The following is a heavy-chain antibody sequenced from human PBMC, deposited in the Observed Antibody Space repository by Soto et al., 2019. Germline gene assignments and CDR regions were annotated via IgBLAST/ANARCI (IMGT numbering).Heavy chain of an antibody. J-gene: IGHJ4*02. V-gene: IGHV4-59*07. CDR3: ARVSSGWRFDY. CDR1: GSAISSYS. CDR2: IYYSGST. Sequence: SDTLSLTLTASGSAISSYSWSRMWQPPGKGLEWIGYIYYSGSTNYNPSLKSRVTISVDTSKNQFSLKLSSVTAADTAVYYCARVSSGWRFDYWGQGTLVTVS. D-gene: IGHD6-19*01.